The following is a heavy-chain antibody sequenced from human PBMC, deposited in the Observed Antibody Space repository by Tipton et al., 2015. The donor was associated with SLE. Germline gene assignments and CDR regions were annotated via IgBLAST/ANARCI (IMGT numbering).Heavy chain of an antibody. Sequence: TLSLTCTVYGGSFSGYYWSWIRQPPGKGLEWIGEINHSGSTNYNPSLKGRVTISVDTSKNQFSLKLSSVTAAGTAVYYCARDCDFRNAFDLWGRGTLVTVSS. CDR3: ARDCDFRNAFDL. V-gene: IGHV4-34*01. CDR2: INHSGST. J-gene: IGHJ2*01. D-gene: IGHD1-14*01. CDR1: GGSFSGYY.